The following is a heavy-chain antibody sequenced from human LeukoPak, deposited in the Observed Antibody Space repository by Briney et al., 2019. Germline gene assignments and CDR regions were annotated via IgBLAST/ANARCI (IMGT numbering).Heavy chain of an antibody. Sequence: SETLSLTCTVSGGSLSSGDYYWCWIRQPPGKGLEWIGYIYYSGSTYYNLSLKSRVTISVDTSKNQFSLKLSSVTAADTAVYYCARHDYSNYYYGMDVWGQGTTVTVSS. J-gene: IGHJ6*02. CDR3: ARHDYSNYYYGMDV. CDR1: GGSLSSGDYY. D-gene: IGHD4-11*01. CDR2: IYYSGST. V-gene: IGHV4-30-4*01.